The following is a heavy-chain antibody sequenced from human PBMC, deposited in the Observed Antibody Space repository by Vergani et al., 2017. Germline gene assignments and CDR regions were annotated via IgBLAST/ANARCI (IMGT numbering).Heavy chain of an antibody. J-gene: IGHJ6*02. Sequence: QVQLVQSGAEVKKPGSSVKVSCKASGGTFGSYAISWVRQAPGQGLEWMGGIIPIFGTANYAQKFQGRVTITADESTSTAYMELSSLRSEDTAVYYCAGDNNSRITMVRRYYYGMDVWGQGTTVTVSS. CDR1: GGTFGSYA. CDR2: IIPIFGTA. CDR3: AGDNNSRITMVRRYYYGMDV. D-gene: IGHD3-10*01. V-gene: IGHV1-69*01.